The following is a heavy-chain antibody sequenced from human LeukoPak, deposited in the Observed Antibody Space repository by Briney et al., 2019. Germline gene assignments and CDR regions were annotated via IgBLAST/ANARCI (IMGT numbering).Heavy chain of an antibody. Sequence: GGSLRLSCAASGFTFSGYDMNWVRQAPGKGLEWVANIKKDGSEKYYVDSVKGRFTISRDNAKNSLYLQMNSLRAEDTAMYYCARDQTKWEPLRRRDYYYMDVWGKGTTVTVSS. V-gene: IGHV3-7*01. CDR1: GFTFSGYD. J-gene: IGHJ6*03. CDR2: IKKDGSEK. D-gene: IGHD1-26*01. CDR3: ARDQTKWEPLRRRDYYYMDV.